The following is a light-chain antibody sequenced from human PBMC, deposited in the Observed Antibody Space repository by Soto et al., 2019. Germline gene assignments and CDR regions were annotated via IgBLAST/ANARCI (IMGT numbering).Light chain of an antibody. V-gene: IGKV4-1*01. Sequence: DIVLTQSPDSLAVSLGERATINCKSSQSVLYSSNNKNYLAWYQQKPGQPPKLLIYWASTRESGVPDRFSGSGPGTDFTLTINSLQAEDVAVYYCQQYYSTPYTFGQGTKLDIK. CDR3: QQYYSTPYT. CDR2: WAS. CDR1: QSVLYSSNNKNY. J-gene: IGKJ2*01.